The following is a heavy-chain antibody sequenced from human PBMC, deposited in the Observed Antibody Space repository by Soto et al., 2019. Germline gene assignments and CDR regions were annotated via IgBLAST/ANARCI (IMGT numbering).Heavy chain of an antibody. CDR3: AKNDYPNDY. CDR1: GFTFSSYA. CDR2: ISGSGGST. Sequence: GGSLRLSCAASGFTFSSYAMSWVRQAPGKGREWVSTISGSGGSTYYADSAKGRFTISRDNSKNTLYLQMNSLRAEDTAVYYCAKNDYPNDYWGQGTLVTVSS. J-gene: IGHJ4*02. V-gene: IGHV3-23*01. D-gene: IGHD4-17*01.